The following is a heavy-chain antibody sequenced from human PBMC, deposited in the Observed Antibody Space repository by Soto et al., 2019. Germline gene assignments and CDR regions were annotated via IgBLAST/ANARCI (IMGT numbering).Heavy chain of an antibody. Sequence: PGGSLRLSCAASGFTFDDYAMHWVRQAPGKGLEWVSGISWNSGSIGYADSVKGRFTISRDNAKNSLYLQMDSLRAEDTALYYCAKDAVIAAAGRTEYYYYYYMDVWGKGTTVTVSS. CDR3: AKDAVIAAAGRTEYYYYYYMDV. CDR1: GFTFDDYA. CDR2: ISWNSGSI. V-gene: IGHV3-9*01. J-gene: IGHJ6*03. D-gene: IGHD6-13*01.